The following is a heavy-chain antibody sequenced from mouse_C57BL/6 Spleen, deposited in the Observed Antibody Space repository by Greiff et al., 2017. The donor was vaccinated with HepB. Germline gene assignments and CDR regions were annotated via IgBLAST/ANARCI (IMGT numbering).Heavy chain of an antibody. CDR2: ISSGGSYT. CDR1: GFTFSSYG. V-gene: IGHV5-6*01. Sequence: EVKLMESGGDLVKPGGSLKLSCAASGFTFSSYGMSWVRQTPDKRLEWVATISSGGSYTYYPDSVKGRFTISRDNAKNTLYLQMSSLKSEDTAMYYCARQGNYGYVYYFDYWGQGTTFTVSS. J-gene: IGHJ2*01. D-gene: IGHD2-2*01. CDR3: ARQGNYGYVYYFDY.